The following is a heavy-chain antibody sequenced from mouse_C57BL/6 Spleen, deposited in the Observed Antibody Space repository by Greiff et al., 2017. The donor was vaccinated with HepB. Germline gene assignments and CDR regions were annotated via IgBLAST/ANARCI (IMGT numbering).Heavy chain of an antibody. Sequence: EVMLVESGEGLVKPGGSLKLSCAASGFTFSSYAMSWVRQTPEKRLEWVAYISSGGDYIYYADTVKGRFTISRDNARNTLYLQMSSLKSEDTAMYYCTRGTTTVVATDYFDYWGQGTTLTVSS. V-gene: IGHV5-9-1*02. D-gene: IGHD1-1*01. CDR1: GFTFSSYA. CDR2: ISSGGDYI. J-gene: IGHJ2*01. CDR3: TRGTTTVVATDYFDY.